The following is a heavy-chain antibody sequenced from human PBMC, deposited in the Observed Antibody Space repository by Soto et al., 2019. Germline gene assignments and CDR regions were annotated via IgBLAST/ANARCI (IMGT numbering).Heavy chain of an antibody. CDR1: GGTFSSYT. D-gene: IGHD2-2*01. J-gene: IGHJ6*03. V-gene: IGHV1-69*04. CDR2: IIPILGIA. CDR3: AREVVVPAAMIYYYYYMDV. Sequence: SVKVSCKASGGTFSSYTISWVRQAPGQGLEWMGRIIPILGIANYPQKFQGRVTITADKSTSTAYMELSSLRSEDTAVYYCAREVVVPAAMIYYYYYMDVWGKGTTVTVSS.